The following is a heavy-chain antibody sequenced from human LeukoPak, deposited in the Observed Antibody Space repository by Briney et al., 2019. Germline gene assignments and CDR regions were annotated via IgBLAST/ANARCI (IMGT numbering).Heavy chain of an antibody. CDR2: IYSGGST. Sequence: GGSLRLSCAASGFTVSSNYMSWVRRAPGKGLEWVSVIYSGGSTYYADSVKGRFTISRDNSKNTLYLQMNSLRAEDTAVYYCARGSMVRGVVYWGQGTLVTVSS. D-gene: IGHD3-10*01. J-gene: IGHJ4*02. CDR3: ARGSMVRGVVY. V-gene: IGHV3-53*01. CDR1: GFTVSSNY.